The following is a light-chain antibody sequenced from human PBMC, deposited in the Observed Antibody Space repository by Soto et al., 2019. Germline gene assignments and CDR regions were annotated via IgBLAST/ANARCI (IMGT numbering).Light chain of an antibody. J-gene: IGKJ2*01. CDR2: TAS. Sequence: IQLTQSPSSLSASVGDRVTITCRASQGVSSHLAWYQQKPGKAPKLLIYTASTLQSGVPSRFSGSGSRTDFTLTISSLQPEDFATYYCQQLNSYPHTFGQGTKLEI. CDR3: QQLNSYPHT. V-gene: IGKV1-9*01. CDR1: QGVSSH.